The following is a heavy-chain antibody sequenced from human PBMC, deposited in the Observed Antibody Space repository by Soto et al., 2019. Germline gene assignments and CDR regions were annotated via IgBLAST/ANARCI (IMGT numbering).Heavy chain of an antibody. Sequence: QVQLVQSGAEVKKPGSSVKVSCKASGGTFSSYAISWVRQAPGQGLEWMGGIIPILGTANYAQKFQGRVTITADESTSTDYMELSSLRSEDTAVYYCGYLPDYYYGMDVWGQGTTVTVSS. CDR2: IIPILGTA. CDR3: GYLPDYYYGMDV. CDR1: GGTFSSYA. D-gene: IGHD2-15*01. V-gene: IGHV1-69*12. J-gene: IGHJ6*02.